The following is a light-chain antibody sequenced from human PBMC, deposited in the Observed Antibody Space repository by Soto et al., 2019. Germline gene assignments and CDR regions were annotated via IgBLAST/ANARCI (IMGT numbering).Light chain of an antibody. V-gene: IGKV3-20*01. J-gene: IGKJ2*01. CDR2: GAS. CDR1: QSVSSTY. Sequence: ESVLTQSPGTLSLSPGERATLSCRASQSVSSTYLAWYQHKPGQPPRLLIYGASTRATGIPDRFSGSGSGTDFTLTISRLEPEDFAVYYCQQYGSPPLMYTFGRGTKLEI. CDR3: QQYGSPPLMYT.